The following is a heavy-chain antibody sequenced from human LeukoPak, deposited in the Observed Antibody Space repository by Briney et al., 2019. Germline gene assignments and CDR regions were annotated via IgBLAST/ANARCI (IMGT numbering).Heavy chain of an antibody. V-gene: IGHV1-24*01. CDR2: FDPEDGET. D-gene: IGHD2-2*01. J-gene: IGHJ6*02. CDR1: GYTLTELS. Sequence: ASVKVSCKVSGYTLTELSMHWVRQAPGKGLEWMGGFDPEDGETIYAQKFQGRVIMTEDTSTDTAYMELSSLRSEDTAVYYCATVGYCSSTSCSDYYGMDVWGQGTTVTVSS. CDR3: ATVGYCSSTSCSDYYGMDV.